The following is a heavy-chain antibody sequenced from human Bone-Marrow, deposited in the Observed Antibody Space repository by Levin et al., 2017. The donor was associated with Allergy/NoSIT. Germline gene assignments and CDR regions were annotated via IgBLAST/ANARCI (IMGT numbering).Heavy chain of an antibody. J-gene: IGHJ2*01. Sequence: SQTLSLTCSVSGGSITSYYWSWIRQPPGKGLEWIGYIHHSGSTNSDPSLKSRVTISVDTSKNQFSLNLSSVTAADTAVYYCARCYYYAKYFELWGRGTLVTVSS. CDR3: ARCYYYAKYFEL. D-gene: IGHD1-26*01. CDR1: GGSITSYY. CDR2: IHHSGST. V-gene: IGHV4-59*01.